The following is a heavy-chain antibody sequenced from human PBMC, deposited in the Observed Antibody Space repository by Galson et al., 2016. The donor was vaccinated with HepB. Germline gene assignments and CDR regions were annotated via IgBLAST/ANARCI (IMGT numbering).Heavy chain of an antibody. Sequence: CAISGDSVYNNGAAWVWIRQSPSRGLEWLGRTFYRSTWENHYTGSVRNRITISPDTSRHQFSLHLNSVTPEDTAVYYCARAVMLGRGMDVWGQGTTVTVSS. V-gene: IGHV6-1*01. J-gene: IGHJ6*02. CDR2: TFYRSTWEN. CDR1: GDSVYNNGAA. D-gene: IGHD3-10*01. CDR3: ARAVMLGRGMDV.